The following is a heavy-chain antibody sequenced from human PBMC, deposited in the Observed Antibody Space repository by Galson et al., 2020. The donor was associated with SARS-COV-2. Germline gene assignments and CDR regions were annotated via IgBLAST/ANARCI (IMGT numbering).Heavy chain of an antibody. J-gene: IGHJ4*02. D-gene: IGHD2-8*01. CDR2: IYYSGST. Sequence: ASETLSLTCTVSGGSISSYYWSWIRQPPGKGLEWIGYIYYSGSTNYNPSLKSRVTISVDTSKNQFSLKLSSVTAADTAVYYCARGFRNGLCDYWGQGTLVTVSS. CDR3: ARGFRNGLCDY. CDR1: GGSISSYY. V-gene: IGHV4-59*01.